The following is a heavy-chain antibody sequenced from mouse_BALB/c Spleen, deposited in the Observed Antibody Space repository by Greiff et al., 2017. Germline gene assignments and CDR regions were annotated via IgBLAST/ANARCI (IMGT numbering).Heavy chain of an antibody. CDR3: ARELDYYGSYWYFDV. Sequence: DVHLVESGGGLVQPGGSLKLSCAASGFTFSSYGMSWVRQTPDKRLELVAAINSNGGSTYYPDSVKGRFTISRDNAKNTLYLQMSSLKSEDTAMYYCARELDYYGSYWYFDVWGAGTTVTVSS. J-gene: IGHJ1*01. D-gene: IGHD1-1*01. CDR2: INSNGGST. V-gene: IGHV5-6-3*01. CDR1: GFTFSSYG.